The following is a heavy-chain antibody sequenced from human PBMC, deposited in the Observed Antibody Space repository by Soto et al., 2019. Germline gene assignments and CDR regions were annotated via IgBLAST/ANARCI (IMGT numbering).Heavy chain of an antibody. CDR2: ISGNGGST. V-gene: IGHV3-23*01. CDR3: AKGSEFSNSYTLDFDF. D-gene: IGHD6-6*01. CDR1: GFTFSSYA. J-gene: IGHJ4*02. Sequence: GGSLRLSCAVSGFTFSSYAMSWVRQAPGRGLEWVSIISGNGGSTYYAASVKGRFTISRDNTKNTLYLQMDSLTAEDTAVYYCAKGSEFSNSYTLDFDFWGQGALVTVSS.